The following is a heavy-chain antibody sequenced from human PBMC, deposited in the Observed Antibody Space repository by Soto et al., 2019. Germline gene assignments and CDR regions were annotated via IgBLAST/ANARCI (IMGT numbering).Heavy chain of an antibody. CDR2: LYYGGNT. V-gene: IGHV4-39*02. D-gene: IGHD2-2*01. J-gene: IGHJ4*02. CDR3: ARGPRCSSSSCLPGYFAS. Sequence: PSETLSLTCTIFGGSISSGGFYWAWIRQPPGTGLEWIGSLYYGGNTYYNPSLKSRVTISADTSKNHFSLELNSVTATDTAVYYCARGPRCSSSSCLPGYFASWGLGTLVTVSS. CDR1: GGSISSGGFY.